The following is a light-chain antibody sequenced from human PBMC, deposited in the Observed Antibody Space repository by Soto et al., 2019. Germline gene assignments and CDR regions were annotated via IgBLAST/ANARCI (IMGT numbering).Light chain of an antibody. CDR3: QQYNNWPASIT. Sequence: EIVMTQSPVTLSVSPGERATLSCRASQSVSSNLAWYQQKPGQALRLLIYGASTRATGIPARFSGSGSGTEFTLTISSLQSEDFAVYYCQQYNNWPASITFGQGTRLEIK. J-gene: IGKJ5*01. CDR1: QSVSSN. V-gene: IGKV3D-15*01. CDR2: GAS.